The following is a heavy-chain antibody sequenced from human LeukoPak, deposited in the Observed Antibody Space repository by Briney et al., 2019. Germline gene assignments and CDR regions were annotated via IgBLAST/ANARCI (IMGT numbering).Heavy chain of an antibody. CDR1: GGSISSSSYY. Sequence: SETLSLTCTVSGGSISSSSYYWGWIRQPPGKGLEWIGSIYYSGSTYYNPSLKSRVTISVDTSKNQFSLKLSSVTAADTAVYYCATVDGGSCYSWGQGTLVTVSS. CDR2: IYYSGST. CDR3: ATVDGGSCYS. D-gene: IGHD2-15*01. V-gene: IGHV4-39*07. J-gene: IGHJ4*02.